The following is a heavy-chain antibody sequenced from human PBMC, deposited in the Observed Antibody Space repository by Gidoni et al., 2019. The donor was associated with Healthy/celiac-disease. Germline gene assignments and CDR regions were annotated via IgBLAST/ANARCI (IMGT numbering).Heavy chain of an antibody. CDR3: AKGTYCSGGSCYSGAFDY. D-gene: IGHD2-15*01. V-gene: IGHV3-30*18. J-gene: IGHJ4*02. CDR1: GFTLRSYG. CDR2: IAHDGSNK. Sequence: QVQLVESGGGVVQPGRSLRLSCAASGFTLRSYGMHWVRQAPGKGLEWVAIIAHDGSNKYYADSVKGRFTISRDNSKNTLYLQMNSLRAEDTAVYYCAKGTYCSGGSCYSGAFDYWGQGTLVTVSS.